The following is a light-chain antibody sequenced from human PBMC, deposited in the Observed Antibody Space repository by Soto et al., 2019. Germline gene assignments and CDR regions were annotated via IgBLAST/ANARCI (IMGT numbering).Light chain of an antibody. Sequence: DIQTTQCPSSLCASVGGRVTITCRASQSISRWLAWYQEKPGKAPKVLIYDASNLESGVPSRFSGSGSGTEFTLTTSRLQPADFATYYCQQYSSHWTFRQGPKV. CDR2: DAS. CDR3: QQYSSHWT. CDR1: QSISRW. J-gene: IGKJ1*01. V-gene: IGKV1-5*01.